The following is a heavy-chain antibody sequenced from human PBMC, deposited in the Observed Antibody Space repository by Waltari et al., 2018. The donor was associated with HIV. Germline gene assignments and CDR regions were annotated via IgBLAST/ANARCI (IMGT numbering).Heavy chain of an antibody. V-gene: IGHV3-21*01. CDR3: ARGPSSGWSWFDP. CDR1: GFRLRDYN. J-gene: IGHJ5*02. Sequence: EVRLLESGGGLVRPGGSLRLSGDASGFRLRDYNMNWVRQGPGKGLEWVASIGSLQNFIHYADSVKGRFTVSRDNAKNSLYLQMNSLTAEDTAVYYCARGPSSGWSWFDPWGQGTLVTVSS. D-gene: IGHD6-19*01. CDR2: IGSLQNFI.